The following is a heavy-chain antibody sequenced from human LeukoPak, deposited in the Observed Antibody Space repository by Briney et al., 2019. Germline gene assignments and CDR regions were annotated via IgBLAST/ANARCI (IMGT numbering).Heavy chain of an antibody. D-gene: IGHD3-9*01. V-gene: IGHV4-39*07. CDR3: ARVSPDYYDILTGPSFLYYFDY. Sequence: SETLSLTCTVSGGSISSSSYYWGWIRQPPGKGLEWIGSIYYSGSTYYNPSLKSRVTISVDTSKNQFSLKLSSVTAADTAVYYCARVSPDYYDILTGPSFLYYFDYWGQGTLVTVSS. J-gene: IGHJ4*02. CDR1: GGSISSSSYY. CDR2: IYYSGST.